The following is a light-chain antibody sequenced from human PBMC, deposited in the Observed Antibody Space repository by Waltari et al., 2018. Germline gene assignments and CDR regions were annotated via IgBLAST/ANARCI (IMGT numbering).Light chain of an antibody. CDR2: DGT. Sequence: QSALSQPASVSGSPGPSITISCTGTSSDVGTYDYVSWYQQHPGKAPKRMIYDGTKRPSGIANRFSGSKSGNTASLTISGLQAEDEADYYCSSYTTSSTVYVFGTGTKVTVL. CDR3: SSYTTSSTVYV. J-gene: IGLJ1*01. V-gene: IGLV2-14*03. CDR1: SSDVGTYDY.